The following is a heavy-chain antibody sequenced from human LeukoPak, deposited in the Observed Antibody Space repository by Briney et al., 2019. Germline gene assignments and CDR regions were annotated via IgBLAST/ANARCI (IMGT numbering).Heavy chain of an antibody. CDR1: GGSMSSYY. J-gene: IGHJ4*02. CDR2: IYHSGST. V-gene: IGHV4-59*12. CDR3: ARLGGGYCSGGSCYHFSNFDY. Sequence: SETLSLTCSVSGGSMSSYYWSWIRQSPGKGLEWIGYIYHSGSTDYNSSLKSRVTISEDTSKKHFSLKVSSVTAADTAVYYCARLGGGYCSGGSCYHFSNFDYWGQGTLVTVSS. D-gene: IGHD2-15*01.